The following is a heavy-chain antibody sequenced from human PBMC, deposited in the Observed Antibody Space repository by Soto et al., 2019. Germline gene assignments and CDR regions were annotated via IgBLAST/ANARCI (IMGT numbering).Heavy chain of an antibody. CDR3: ARTYSSSWYENDY. Sequence: PGGSLRLSCGASGFTFSSYWMSWVRQAPGKGLEWVANIKQDGSEKYYVDSVKGRFTISRDNARNSLFLQMNSLRAEDTAVYYCARTYSSSWYENDYWGQGTLVTVS. V-gene: IGHV3-7*03. CDR1: GFTFSSYW. J-gene: IGHJ4*02. CDR2: IKQDGSEK. D-gene: IGHD6-13*01.